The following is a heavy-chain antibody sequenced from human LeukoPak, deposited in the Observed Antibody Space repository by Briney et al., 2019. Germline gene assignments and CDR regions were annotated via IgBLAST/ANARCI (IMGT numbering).Heavy chain of an antibody. CDR2: ISYDGSNK. V-gene: IGHV3-30-3*01. Sequence: PGGSLRLYCAASGFTFSSYAMHWVRQAPGKGMDREAVISYDGSNKYYADSVKGRFTISRDNSKNTLYLQMNSLRAEDTAVYYCARTEGIWFGDLSYFDYWGQGTLVTVSS. CDR3: ARTEGIWFGDLSYFDY. CDR1: GFTFSSYA. J-gene: IGHJ4*02. D-gene: IGHD3-10*01.